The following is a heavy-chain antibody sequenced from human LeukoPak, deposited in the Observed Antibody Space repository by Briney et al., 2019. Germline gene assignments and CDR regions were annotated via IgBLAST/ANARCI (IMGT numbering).Heavy chain of an antibody. CDR2: IYSGGST. D-gene: IGHD5-24*01. CDR3: ARGTEMATISEAFDI. J-gene: IGHJ3*02. CDR1: GFTVSSNY. V-gene: IGHV3-66*01. Sequence: PSGGSLRLSCAASGFTVSSNYMSWVRQAPGKGLEWVSVIYSGGSTYYADSVKGRFTISRDNSKNTLYLQMNSLRAEDTAVYYCARGTEMATISEAFDIWGQGTMVTVSS.